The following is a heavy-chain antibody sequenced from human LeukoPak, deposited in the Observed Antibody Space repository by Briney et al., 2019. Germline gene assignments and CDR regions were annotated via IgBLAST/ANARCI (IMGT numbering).Heavy chain of an antibody. CDR2: MYYSESS. Sequence: SETLSLTCTVSGGSISSSSYYWGWIRQPPGKGLEWIGTMYYSESSYCNPSLKTRVTISVDTSKNQFSLKLSSVTAADTAVYYCARRRAATIDYWGQGTLVTVSS. D-gene: IGHD6-25*01. CDR1: GGSISSSSYY. J-gene: IGHJ4*02. CDR3: ARRRAATIDY. V-gene: IGHV4-39*01.